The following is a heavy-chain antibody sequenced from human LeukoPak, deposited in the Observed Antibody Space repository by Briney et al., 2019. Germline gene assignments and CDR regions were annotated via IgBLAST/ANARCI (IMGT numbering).Heavy chain of an antibody. CDR2: INHSGST. CDR3: ARGPSVSTYYDFWSGYYRAAFDY. V-gene: IGHV4-34*01. D-gene: IGHD3-3*01. CDR1: GGSFSDSY. Sequence: PSETLSLTCGVFGGSFSDSYWSWIRQPPGKGLEWIGEINHSGSTNYNPSLKSRVTISVDTSKNQFSLKLSSVTAADTAVYYCARGPSVSTYYDFWSGYYRAAFDYWGQGTLVTVSS. J-gene: IGHJ4*02.